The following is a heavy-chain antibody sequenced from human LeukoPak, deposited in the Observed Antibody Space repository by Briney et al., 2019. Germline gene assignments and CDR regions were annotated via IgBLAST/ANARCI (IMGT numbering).Heavy chain of an antibody. CDR2: LSGSGITT. D-gene: IGHD6-19*01. J-gene: IGHJ4*01. V-gene: IGHV3-23*01. CDR1: GFTFSNSA. CDR3: AKRIYSSGWSYFDY. Sequence: GGSLRLSCAASGFTFSNSAMSWVRQAPGKGLEWVSTLSGSGITTYYADSVKGRFTISRDNPKNTLCLQMNSLRAEDTAVYYCAKRIYSSGWSYFDYWGHGTLVTVSS.